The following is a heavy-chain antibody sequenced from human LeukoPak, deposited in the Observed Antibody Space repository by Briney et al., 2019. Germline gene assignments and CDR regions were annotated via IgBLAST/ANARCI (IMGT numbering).Heavy chain of an antibody. CDR3: ARASDGLYYYYYGMDV. CDR1: GGSISTYY. J-gene: IGHJ6*02. D-gene: IGHD2-2*01. Sequence: SETLSLTCTVSGGSISTYYWNWIRQPPGKGLEWIGYIYHSGSTNYNPSLQSRVTISVDTSKNQFSLNLNSVTAADTAVYYCARASDGLYYYYYGMDVWGQGTTVTVSS. V-gene: IGHV4-59*01. CDR2: IYHSGST.